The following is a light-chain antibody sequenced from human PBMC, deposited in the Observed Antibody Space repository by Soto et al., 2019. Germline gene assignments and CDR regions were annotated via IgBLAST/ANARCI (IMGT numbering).Light chain of an antibody. V-gene: IGKV1-39*01. CDR2: AAS. Sequence: DIQMTQSPSSLSASVGDRVTIACRASQTVKKYLIWYQQKPGKAPKVLISAASSLHSGVPSRFSGSGSDTDFTLTINNLQPEDFAAYSCQQGYITPYTFGQWTTLAIK. CDR3: QQGYITPYT. J-gene: IGKJ2*01. CDR1: QTVKKY.